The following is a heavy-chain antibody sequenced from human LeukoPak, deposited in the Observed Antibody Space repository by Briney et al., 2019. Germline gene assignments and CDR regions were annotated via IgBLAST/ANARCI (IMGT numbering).Heavy chain of an antibody. CDR3: ARGGMATFY. V-gene: IGHV4-34*01. CDR2: INHSGST. J-gene: IGHJ4*02. D-gene: IGHD5-24*01. CDR1: GGSFSGYY. Sequence: SETLSLTCAVYGGSFSGYYWSWIRQPPGKGLEWIGEINHSGSTNYNPSLKSRVTISVDTSKNQFSLRLSSVTAADTAVYYCARGGMATFYWGQGTLVTVSS.